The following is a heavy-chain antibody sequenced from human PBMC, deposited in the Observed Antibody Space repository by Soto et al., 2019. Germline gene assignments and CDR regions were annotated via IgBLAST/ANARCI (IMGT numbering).Heavy chain of an antibody. D-gene: IGHD3-22*01. CDR2: ISGSGGST. CDR3: AKDRPPRWYYYDSSGYPSRFDP. V-gene: IGHV3-23*01. Sequence: EVQLLESGGGLVQPGGSLRLSCAASGFTFSSYAMSWVRQAPGKGLEWVSAISGSGGSTYYADSVKGRFTISRDNSKNTLYLQMNSLRAEDTAVYYCAKDRPPRWYYYDSSGYPSRFDPWGQGTLVTVSS. J-gene: IGHJ5*02. CDR1: GFTFSSYA.